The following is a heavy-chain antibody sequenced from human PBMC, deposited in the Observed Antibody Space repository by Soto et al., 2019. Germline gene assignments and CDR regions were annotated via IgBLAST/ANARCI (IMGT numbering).Heavy chain of an antibody. J-gene: IGHJ3*02. CDR3: AREFQRGLYAFDI. V-gene: IGHV3-30*03. Sequence: VQLVESGGGVVRPGGSLRLSCVASGFTIGGYGMHWVRQAPGRGLEWVAVISEDGTVQRYLDAVKGRFYISRDNPKNTMSLQMYRLSPEDRCVYFCAREFQRGLYAFDIWGQGTVVTVS. CDR1: GFTIGGYG. CDR2: ISEDGTVQ. D-gene: IGHD3-10*01.